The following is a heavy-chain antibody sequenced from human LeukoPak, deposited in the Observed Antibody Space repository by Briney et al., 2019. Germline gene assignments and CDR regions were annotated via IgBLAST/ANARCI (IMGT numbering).Heavy chain of an antibody. V-gene: IGHV4-39*07. CDR1: GGSISSSSYY. J-gene: IGHJ3*01. CDR3: ARGPSL. Sequence: SETLSLTCTVSGGSISSSSYYWSWIRQPPGKGLEWIGEINHSGSTNYNPSLKSRVTISVDTSKNQFSLKLSSVTAADTAVYYCARGPSLWGQGTMITVSS. CDR2: INHSGST.